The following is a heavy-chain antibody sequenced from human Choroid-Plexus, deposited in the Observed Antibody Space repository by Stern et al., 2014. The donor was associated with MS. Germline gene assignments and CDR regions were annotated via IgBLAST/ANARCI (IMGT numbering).Heavy chain of an antibody. Sequence: VQLVESGGGVVKPGRPLRLSCVASGFTFGSCAMHWVRQAPGKGLEWVAGVSYDGSNKYYADSVKGRFTISRDNSQNTLYMQMGSLRPEDTAVYYCAKDRQYLTYFFDHWGQGSLVTVSS. CDR1: GFTFGSCA. CDR3: AKDRQYLTYFFDH. J-gene: IGHJ5*02. CDR2: VSYDGSNK. D-gene: IGHD2/OR15-2a*01. V-gene: IGHV3-30*18.